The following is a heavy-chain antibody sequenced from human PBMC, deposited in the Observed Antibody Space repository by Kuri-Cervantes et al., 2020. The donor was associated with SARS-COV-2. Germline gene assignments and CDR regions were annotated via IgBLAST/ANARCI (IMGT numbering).Heavy chain of an antibody. Sequence: LSLTCAASGFTFSSYWMSWVRQAPGKGLEWVANIKQDGSEKYYVDSVKGRFTISRDNAKNSLYLQMNSLRAEDTAVYYCARYWAAFDIWGQGTMVTVSS. V-gene: IGHV3-7*01. D-gene: IGHD2-15*01. J-gene: IGHJ3*02. CDR1: GFTFSSYW. CDR2: IKQDGSEK. CDR3: ARYWAAFDI.